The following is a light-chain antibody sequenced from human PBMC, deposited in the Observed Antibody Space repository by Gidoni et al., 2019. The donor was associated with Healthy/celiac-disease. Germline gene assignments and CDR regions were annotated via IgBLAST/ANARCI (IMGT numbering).Light chain of an antibody. V-gene: IGKV1-33*01. CDR1: QDISNY. Sequence: DIQMTQSPSSIPLTCQASQDISNYLNWYQQKPGKAPKLLIYDASNLETGVPSRFSGSGSGTDFTFTISSLQPEDIATYYCQQYDNRPPTFGQGTKLEIK. CDR2: DAS. CDR3: QQYDNRPPT. J-gene: IGKJ2*01.